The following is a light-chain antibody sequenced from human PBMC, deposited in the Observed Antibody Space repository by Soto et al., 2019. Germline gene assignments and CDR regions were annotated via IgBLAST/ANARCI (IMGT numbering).Light chain of an antibody. CDR3: QQYSTSPPFT. CDR2: VAS. V-gene: IGKV3-20*01. Sequence: IVLTQSPGTLSSSPGERDTLSCRASQSVSSTYISRYQQNPGQAPRLLIYVASSRANGIPYRFSGSGDGTDLTLTISRLEPEDLAVYFCQQYSTSPPFTFGQGTKVEIK. CDR1: QSVSSTY. J-gene: IGKJ2*01.